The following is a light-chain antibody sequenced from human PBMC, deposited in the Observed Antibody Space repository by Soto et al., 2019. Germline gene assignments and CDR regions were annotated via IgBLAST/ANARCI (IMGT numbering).Light chain of an antibody. CDR3: QQYVSSPPYT. Sequence: EIVLTQSPGTLSLSPGERATLSCRASQSVSSSYLAWYQQKPGQAPRLLIYGASSRATGIPDRFSGSWSGTDFTLTISRLEPEDVAVYYCQQYVSSPPYTFGQGTKLDIK. J-gene: IGKJ2*01. CDR2: GAS. CDR1: QSVSSSY. V-gene: IGKV3-20*01.